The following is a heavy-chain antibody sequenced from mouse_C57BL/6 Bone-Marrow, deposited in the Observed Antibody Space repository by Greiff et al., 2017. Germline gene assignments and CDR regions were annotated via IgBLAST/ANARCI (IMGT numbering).Heavy chain of an antibody. V-gene: IGHV5-6*01. J-gene: IGHJ4*01. Sequence: EVKLVESGGDLVKPGGSLKLSCAASGFNLSSYGMFWVRQTPDKRLEWVATISSGGSYTYYPDSVKGRFTISRDNAKNTLYLQMSSLKSEDTAMYYCARTTTVVDYAMDYWGQGTSVTVSS. CDR2: ISSGGSYT. D-gene: IGHD1-1*01. CDR1: GFNLSSYG. CDR3: ARTTTVVDYAMDY.